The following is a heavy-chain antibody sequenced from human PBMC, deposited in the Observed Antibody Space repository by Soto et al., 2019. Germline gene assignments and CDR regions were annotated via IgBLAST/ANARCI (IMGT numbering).Heavy chain of an antibody. CDR2: IIPIFGTA. CDR1: GGTFSSYA. D-gene: IGHD3-3*01. CDR3: ARDGERGWNDFWSGSYYYGMDV. J-gene: IGHJ6*02. Sequence: QVQLVQSGAEVKKPGSSVKVSCKASGGTFSSYAISWVRQAPGQGLEWMGGIIPIFGTANYAQKFQGRVTITADKSTSTAYMELSSLRSEDTAVYYCARDGERGWNDFWSGSYYYGMDVWGQGTTVTVSS. V-gene: IGHV1-69*06.